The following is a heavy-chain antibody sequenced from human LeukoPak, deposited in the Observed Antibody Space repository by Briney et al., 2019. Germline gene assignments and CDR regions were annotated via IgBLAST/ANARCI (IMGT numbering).Heavy chain of an antibody. J-gene: IGHJ5*02. D-gene: IGHD3-10*01. CDR2: IYYSGST. V-gene: IGHV4-59*11. Sequence: SETLSLTCTVSGGSISSHYWSWIRQPPGKGLEWIGYIYYSGSTNYNPSLKSRVTISVDTSKNQFSLKPSSVTAADTAVYYCARDPSPAGNNWFDPWGQGTLVTVSS. CDR1: GGSISSHY. CDR3: ARDPSPAGNNWFDP.